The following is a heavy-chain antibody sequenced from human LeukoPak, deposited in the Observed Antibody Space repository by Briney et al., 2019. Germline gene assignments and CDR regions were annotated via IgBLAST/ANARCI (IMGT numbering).Heavy chain of an antibody. Sequence: SGGSLRLSCAASGFTFSSYAMHWVRQAPGKGLEWVAVISYDGSNKYYADSVKGRFTISRDNSKNTLYLQMNSLRVEDTAVYYCVTDRDPHRGMHVWGQGTTVTVSS. V-gene: IGHV3-30*14. CDR3: VTDRDPHRGMHV. D-gene: IGHD3-10*01. CDR1: GFTFSSYA. CDR2: ISYDGSNK. J-gene: IGHJ6*02.